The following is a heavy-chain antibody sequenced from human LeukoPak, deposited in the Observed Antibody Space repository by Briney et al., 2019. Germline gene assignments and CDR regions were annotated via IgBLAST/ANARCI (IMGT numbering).Heavy chain of an antibody. Sequence: PGGSLRLSCAASGFTFGDAWMTWVRQAPGIGLEWVGRIRSKTYGVTTDYAAPVKGRFTISTDDSKTTLYLQMNSLKTEDTAVYYCTTGGTRGYWGQGTLVTVSS. J-gene: IGHJ4*02. D-gene: IGHD1-26*01. CDR3: TTGGTRGY. CDR2: IRSKTYGVTT. CDR1: GFTFGDAW. V-gene: IGHV3-15*01.